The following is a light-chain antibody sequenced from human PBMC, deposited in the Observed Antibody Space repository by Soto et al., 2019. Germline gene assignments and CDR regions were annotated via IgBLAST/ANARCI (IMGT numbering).Light chain of an antibody. V-gene: IGKV3-20*01. CDR1: QSVSSNY. CDR2: GAS. CDR3: QKYGISPRT. Sequence: EIVLTQSPGTLSLSPGERATLSCRASQSVSSNYLAWYQQKPGQAPRLLIYGASSRATGIPDRFSGSGSGTDIHVTISSLEPEDFAVYYCQKYGISPRTFGQGTKVEIK. J-gene: IGKJ1*01.